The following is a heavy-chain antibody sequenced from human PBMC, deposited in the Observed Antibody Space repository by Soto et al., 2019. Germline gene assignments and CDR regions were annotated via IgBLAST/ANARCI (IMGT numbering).Heavy chain of an antibody. CDR3: ARESPSPTVTTLYNWFDP. V-gene: IGHV1-69*04. D-gene: IGHD4-17*01. CDR2: IIPILGIA. Sequence: QVQLVQSGAEVKKPGSSVKVSCKASGGTFSSYAITWVRQSPGQGLEWMGRIIPILGIANYAQKFQGRVTITADKATRTAYMELSSMRSKDTAVYYCARESPSPTVTTLYNWFDPWGQGTLVTVSS. J-gene: IGHJ5*02. CDR1: GGTFSSYA.